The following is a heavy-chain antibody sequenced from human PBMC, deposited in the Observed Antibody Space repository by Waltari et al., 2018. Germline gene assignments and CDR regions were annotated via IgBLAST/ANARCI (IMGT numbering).Heavy chain of an antibody. CDR1: GGSFRGYY. CDR2: INHSGST. Sequence: QVQLQQWGAGLLKPSETLSLTCAVYGGSFRGYYWSWIRQPPGKGLEWIGEINHSGSTNYNPALKSRVTISVDTSKNQFSLKLSSVTAADTAVYYCARGYIPDYWGQGTLVTVSS. V-gene: IGHV4-34*01. J-gene: IGHJ4*02. CDR3: ARGYIPDY. D-gene: IGHD4-4*01.